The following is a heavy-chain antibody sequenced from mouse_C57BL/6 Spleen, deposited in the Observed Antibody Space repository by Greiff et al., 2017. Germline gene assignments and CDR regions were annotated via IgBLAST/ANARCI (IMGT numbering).Heavy chain of an antibody. V-gene: IGHV5-4*01. Sequence: VQLKESGGGLVKPGGSLKLSCAASGFTFSSYAMSWVRQTPEKRLEWVATISDGGSYTYYPDNVKGRFTISRDNAKNNLYLQMSHLKSEDTAMYYCARDRSNYAYFDYWGQGTTLTVSS. CDR2: ISDGGSYT. D-gene: IGHD2-5*01. CDR3: ARDRSNYAYFDY. J-gene: IGHJ2*01. CDR1: GFTFSSYA.